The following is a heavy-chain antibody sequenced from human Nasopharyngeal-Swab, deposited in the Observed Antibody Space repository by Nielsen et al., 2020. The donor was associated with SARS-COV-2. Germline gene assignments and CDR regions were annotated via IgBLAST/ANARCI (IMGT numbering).Heavy chain of an antibody. D-gene: IGHD5-18*01. CDR2: IRSSSSYI. Sequence: GESLKISCAASGFTFSSYSMNWVRQAPGKGLEWVSSIRSSSSYIYYANSVKGRFTISRDNAKNSLYLQMNSLRAEDTAVYYCASDSNGYSPGGGFDYWGQGTLVTVSS. CDR1: GFTFSSYS. CDR3: ASDSNGYSPGGGFDY. V-gene: IGHV3-21*01. J-gene: IGHJ4*02.